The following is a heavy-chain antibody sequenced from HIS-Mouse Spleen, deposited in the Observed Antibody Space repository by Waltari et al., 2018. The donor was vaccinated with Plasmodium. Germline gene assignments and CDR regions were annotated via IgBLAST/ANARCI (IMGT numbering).Heavy chain of an antibody. V-gene: IGHV3-7*01. D-gene: IGHD6-13*01. J-gene: IGHJ2*01. CDR2: IKQDGSEK. CDR1: GFTFSSYW. CDR3: ASSWYWYFDL. Sequence: EVQLVESGGGLVQPGGSLRLSCAASGFTFSSYWMGWVRQAPGKGVEWVDNIKQDGSEKYYVDSVKGRFTISRDNAKNSLYLQMNSLRAEDTAVYYCASSWYWYFDLWGRGTLVTVSS.